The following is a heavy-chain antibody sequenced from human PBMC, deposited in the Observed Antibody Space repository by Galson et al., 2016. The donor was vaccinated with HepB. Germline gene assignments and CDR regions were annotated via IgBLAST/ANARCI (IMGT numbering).Heavy chain of an antibody. CDR2: ISAHNGNT. CDR3: ARDRRYGDYHRMDV. Sequence: SVKVSCKASGYTFISYGISWVRQAPGQGLEWMGWISAHNGNTNYAQTIQGRVTLTTETSTRTAYMELRSLRPDDTAVYYCARDRRYGDYHRMDVWGKGTTVTVSS. V-gene: IGHV1-18*04. J-gene: IGHJ6*04. D-gene: IGHD4-17*01. CDR1: GYTFISYG.